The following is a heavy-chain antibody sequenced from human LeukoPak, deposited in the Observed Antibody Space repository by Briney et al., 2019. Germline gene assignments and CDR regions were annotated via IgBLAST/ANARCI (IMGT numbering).Heavy chain of an antibody. CDR1: GESSFSSYY. J-gene: IGHJ4*02. CDR2: INHSGYT. D-gene: IGHD3-22*01. CDR3: SRQVVGNDY. V-gene: IGHV4-34*01. Sequence: KPSETLSLTCAVYGESSFSSYYWSWIRQTPGGALEWIGEINHSGYTNYNPSLKSRVTLSIDTSKNQFSLRLNSVTAADTAVYYCSRQVVGNDYWSQGTLVTVSS.